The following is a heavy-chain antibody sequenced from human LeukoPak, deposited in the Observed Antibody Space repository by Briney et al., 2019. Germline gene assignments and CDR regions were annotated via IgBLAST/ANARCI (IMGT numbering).Heavy chain of an antibody. CDR2: MNPNSGNT. J-gene: IGHJ5*02. V-gene: IGHV1-8*01. Sequence: ASVKVSCKASGYTFTSYDINWVRQASGQGLEWMGWMNPNSGNTGYPQKFQGRVTMTRNTSISTAYMELSSLRSEDTAVYYCAGADSSGYSWSYPWARGTLVTVS. D-gene: IGHD3-22*01. CDR3: AGADSSGYSWSYP. CDR1: GYTFTSYD.